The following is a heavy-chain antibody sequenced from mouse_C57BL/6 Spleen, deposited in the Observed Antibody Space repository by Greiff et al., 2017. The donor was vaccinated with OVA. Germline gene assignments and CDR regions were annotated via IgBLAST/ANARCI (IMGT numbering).Heavy chain of an antibody. V-gene: IGHV1-82*01. D-gene: IGHD2-4*01. CDR2: IYPGDGDT. CDR1: GYAFSSSW. J-gene: IGHJ4*01. Sequence: QVQLQQSGPELVKPGASVKISCKASGYAFSSSWMNWVKQRPGKGLEWIGRIYPGDGDTNYNGKFKGKATLTADKSSSTAYMQLSSLTSEDSAVYFCARDDYDVESYAMDYWGQGTAVTVSS. CDR3: ARDDYDVESYAMDY.